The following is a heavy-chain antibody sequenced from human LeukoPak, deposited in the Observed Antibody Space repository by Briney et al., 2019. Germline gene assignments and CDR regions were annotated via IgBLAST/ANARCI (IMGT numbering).Heavy chain of an antibody. CDR1: GFTFSSYA. V-gene: IGHV3-23*01. CDR3: AKDGLAYYDFWSGHTIDY. Sequence: GGSLRLSCAASGFTFSSYAMSWVRQAPGKGLDWVSPISGSGGSTYYADSVKGRFTISRDNSKNTLYLQMNSLRAEDTAVYYCAKDGLAYYDFWSGHTIDYWGQGTLVTVSS. CDR2: ISGSGGST. D-gene: IGHD3-3*01. J-gene: IGHJ4*02.